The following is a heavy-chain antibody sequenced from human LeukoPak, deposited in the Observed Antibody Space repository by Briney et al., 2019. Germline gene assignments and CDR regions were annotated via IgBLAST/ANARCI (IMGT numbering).Heavy chain of an antibody. CDR1: GFTFSSYA. Sequence: GGSLRLSCAASGFTFSSYAMSWVRQAPGKGLEWVSLISGSGGSTHYADSVKGRFTISRDNSKNTLYLQMQSLRAEDTAVYYCAKTAVVITFRFDDWGQGALVTVSS. D-gene: IGHD4/OR15-4a*01. V-gene: IGHV3-23*01. CDR2: ISGSGGST. J-gene: IGHJ4*02. CDR3: AKTAVVITFRFDD.